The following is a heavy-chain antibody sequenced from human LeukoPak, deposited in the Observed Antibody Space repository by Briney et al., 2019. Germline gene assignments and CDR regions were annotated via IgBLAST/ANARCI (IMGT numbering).Heavy chain of an antibody. Sequence: ASVKVSCKTSRSTFTDYYIHWVRQAPGQGLEWMGRINPNSGGTNYAQKFQGRVTMTRDTSISTAYMELSRLRSDDTAVYYCARIGGDYDILTGYPTLTDAFDIWGQGTMVTVSS. CDR3: ARIGGDYDILTGYPTLTDAFDI. CDR1: RSTFTDYY. CDR2: INPNSGGT. J-gene: IGHJ3*02. D-gene: IGHD3-9*01. V-gene: IGHV1-2*06.